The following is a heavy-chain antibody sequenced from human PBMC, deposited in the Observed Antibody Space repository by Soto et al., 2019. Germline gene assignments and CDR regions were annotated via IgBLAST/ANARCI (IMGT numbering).Heavy chain of an antibody. CDR2: IIDSGAST. J-gene: IGHJ6*02. CDR3: AKGRSYYYYSGVDV. V-gene: IGHV3-23*01. CDR1: GFTFSGYA. Sequence: GGSLRLSCAASGFTFSGYAMSWVRQAPGKGLEWVSDIIDSGASTYYADSVKGRFTISRDNSKSTLYLQMNSLRAEDTALYYCAKGRSYYYYSGVDVWGQGTTVTVSS.